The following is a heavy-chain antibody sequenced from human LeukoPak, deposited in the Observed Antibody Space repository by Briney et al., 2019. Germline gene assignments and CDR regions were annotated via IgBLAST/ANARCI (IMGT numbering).Heavy chain of an antibody. D-gene: IGHD1-7*01. J-gene: IGHJ5*02. CDR3: ARGRGKLELPNCTGNWFDP. CDR2: IIPIFGTA. CDR1: GGTFSSYA. Sequence: SVKVSCKASGGTFSSYAISWVRQAPGQGLEWMGGIIPIFGTANYAQKFQGRVTITADESTSTAYMELSSLRSEDTAVYYCARGRGKLELPNCTGNWFDPWGQGTLVTVSS. V-gene: IGHV1-69*01.